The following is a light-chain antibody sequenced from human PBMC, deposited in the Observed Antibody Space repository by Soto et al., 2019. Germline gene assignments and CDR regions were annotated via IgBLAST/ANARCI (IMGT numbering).Light chain of an antibody. Sequence: DIQMTQSPSSLSASVGDRVTITCRASQSISSYLNWYQQKPGKAPKLLIYAASSLQSGVPSRFSGSGSGTDFTLTISSLHPEDLATYYCQQSYSTPYTFGQATKLEIK. CDR3: QQSYSTPYT. CDR1: QSISSY. CDR2: AAS. J-gene: IGKJ2*01. V-gene: IGKV1-39*01.